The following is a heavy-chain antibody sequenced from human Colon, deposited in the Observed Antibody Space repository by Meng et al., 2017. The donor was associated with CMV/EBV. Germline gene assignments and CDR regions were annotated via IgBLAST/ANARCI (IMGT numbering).Heavy chain of an antibody. CDR1: GGSISSSNYY. D-gene: IGHD3-10*01. CDR2: MDYGGSP. J-gene: IGHJ6*02. V-gene: IGHV4-39*07. Sequence: SETLSLTCTVSGGSISSSNYYWGWIRQTAKGLEWIGSMDYGGSPYFHPSVRGRVDISMDTSKNQFYLSLTSVTAADTALYYCARTGNYYVSGNGAVDVWGQGTTVTVSS. CDR3: ARTGNYYVSGNGAVDV.